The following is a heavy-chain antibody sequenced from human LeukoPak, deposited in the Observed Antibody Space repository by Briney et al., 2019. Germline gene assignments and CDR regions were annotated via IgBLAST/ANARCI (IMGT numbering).Heavy chain of an antibody. CDR1: GGTFSSYA. CDR3: AVIWFGELLDIPVVDY. D-gene: IGHD3-10*01. V-gene: IGHV1-69*04. CDR2: IIPILGIA. Sequence: GSSVKVSCKASGGTFSSYAISWMRQAPGQGLEWMGRIIPILGIANYAQKFQGRVTITADKSTSTAYMELSSLRSEDTAVYYCAVIWFGELLDIPVVDYWGQGTLVTVSS. J-gene: IGHJ4*02.